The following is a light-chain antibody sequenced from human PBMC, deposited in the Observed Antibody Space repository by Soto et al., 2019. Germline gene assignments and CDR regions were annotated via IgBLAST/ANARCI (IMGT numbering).Light chain of an antibody. V-gene: IGKV3-11*01. CDR3: QQRTDRPPWT. J-gene: IGKJ1*01. CDR2: DAS. Sequence: ELVLTQSPATLSLSPGERSTPSCTASQSIGLAIAWYQHKPGQAPRLLIFDASQRATGIPARFRGSGSGTEFTLSISSIEPEDFAVYYCQQRTDRPPWTFGQGTKVDIK. CDR1: QSIGLA.